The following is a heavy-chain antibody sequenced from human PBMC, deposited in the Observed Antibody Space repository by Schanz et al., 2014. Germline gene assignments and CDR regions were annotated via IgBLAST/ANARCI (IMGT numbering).Heavy chain of an antibody. Sequence: EVQLVESGGGLVQPGGSLRLSCAASGLTFSNHAMSWVRQAPGKGLEWVSAISGSGDNTFYADSVRGRFTISRDNSRNTLYLQINSLRAEDTAVYYCAKDFTGSGIFFNSWGQGTLVSVSS. D-gene: IGHD3-10*01. CDR1: GLTFSNHA. J-gene: IGHJ5*01. CDR3: AKDFTGSGIFFNS. CDR2: ISGSGDNT. V-gene: IGHV3-23*04.